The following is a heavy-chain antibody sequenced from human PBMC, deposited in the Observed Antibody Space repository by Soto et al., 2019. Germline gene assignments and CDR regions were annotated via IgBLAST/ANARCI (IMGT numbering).Heavy chain of an antibody. Sequence: PPDTPALTCALYGFSFSGYYWSWIRQPPGKGLEWIGEINHSGSTNYNPSLKSRVTISVDTSKNQFSLKLSSVTAADTAVYYCARPFGPAGRESSGPLGVDGWGQGTTVTVSS. CDR3: ARPFGPAGRESSGPLGVDG. CDR1: GFSFSGYY. D-gene: IGHD3-22*01. CDR2: INHSGST. J-gene: IGHJ6*02. V-gene: IGHV4-34*01.